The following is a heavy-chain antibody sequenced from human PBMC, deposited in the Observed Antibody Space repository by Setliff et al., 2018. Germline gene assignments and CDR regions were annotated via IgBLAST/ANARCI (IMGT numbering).Heavy chain of an antibody. J-gene: IGHJ4*02. Sequence: SETLSLTCTVSGYSISSGYIWGWIRQPPGKGLEWVGNIGHTGSINYNPSFTSRVIMSVDTSKDHIFLKLSSVTAADMAVYYCARQWGGAEDSWGQGTLVTVSS. CDR1: GYSISSGYI. D-gene: IGHD3-16*01. CDR3: ARQWGGAEDS. CDR2: IGHTGSI. V-gene: IGHV4-38-2*02.